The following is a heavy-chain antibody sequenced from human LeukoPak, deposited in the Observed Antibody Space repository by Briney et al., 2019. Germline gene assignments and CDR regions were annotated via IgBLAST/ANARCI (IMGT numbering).Heavy chain of an antibody. CDR1: GYSFTSYW. Sequence: GESLQISCKGSGYSFTSYWIGWVRPMPGKGLEWMGIIYPGDSDTRYSPSFQGQVTISADKSISTAYLQWSSLKASDTAMYYCARSGTVVPAAMDIWGQGTMVTVSS. CDR2: IYPGDSDT. CDR3: ARSGTVVPAAMDI. V-gene: IGHV5-51*01. D-gene: IGHD2-2*01. J-gene: IGHJ3*02.